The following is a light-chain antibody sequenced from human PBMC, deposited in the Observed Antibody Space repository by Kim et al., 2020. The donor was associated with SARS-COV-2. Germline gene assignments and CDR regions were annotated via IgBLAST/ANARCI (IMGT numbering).Light chain of an antibody. V-gene: IGKV3-15*01. J-gene: IGKJ1*01. CDR1: EDVRGD. CDR2: DAS. Sequence: SPGDRATLSCRTSEDVRGDLAWYQQRPGQAPRLLIYDASTRATDVPPRITGSGSGTEFTLTIHNLQSEDFSIYYCQQYHSRPPWMFGQGTKVDIK. CDR3: QQYHSRPPWM.